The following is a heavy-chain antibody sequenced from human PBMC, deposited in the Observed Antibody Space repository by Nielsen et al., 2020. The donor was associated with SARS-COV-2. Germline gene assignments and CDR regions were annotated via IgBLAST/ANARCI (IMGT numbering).Heavy chain of an antibody. J-gene: IGHJ3*02. V-gene: IGHV6-1*01. CDR1: GDRVSSNVAA. Sequence: SQTLSLTCAISGDRVSSNVAAWNWLRQSPSRGLEWLGRTYFRSKLYTDYAESVKSRITINPDTSKNQFSLQLNSVTPEDTAVYYCARDKRGTSITGDDAFDIWGQGTMVTVSS. CDR2: TYFRSKLYT. CDR3: ARDKRGTSITGDDAFDI. D-gene: IGHD7-27*01.